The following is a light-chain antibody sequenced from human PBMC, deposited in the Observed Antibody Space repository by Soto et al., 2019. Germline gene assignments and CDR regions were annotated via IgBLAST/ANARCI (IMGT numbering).Light chain of an antibody. J-gene: IGLJ1*01. CDR3: FSFTSTNTHV. CDR1: SSDFGSYKF. V-gene: IGLV2-23*01. Sequence: QSALTPPASVSGSPGQSVTISCTGTSSDFGSYKFVSWYQHHPGKVPKVIIYETSKRPSGVSDRFSGSKSGNTASLTISGLQAEDEADYYCFSFTSTNTHVFGSGTKLTVL. CDR2: ETS.